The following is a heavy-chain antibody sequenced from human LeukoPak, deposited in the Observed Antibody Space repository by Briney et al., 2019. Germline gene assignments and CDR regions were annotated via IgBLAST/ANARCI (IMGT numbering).Heavy chain of an antibody. CDR2: IETTGST. CDR3: ARLGIQWELRLDY. V-gene: IGHV4-4*07. J-gene: IGHJ4*02. D-gene: IGHD1-7*01. Sequence: SETLSLTCTVSGVSFSSYYWSWIRQPAGKGLEWIGRIETTGSTNYNPSLKSRVAMSVDTSKNHFSLKLSSVTAADTAVYYCARLGIQWELRLDYWGQGTLVTVSS. CDR1: GVSFSSYY.